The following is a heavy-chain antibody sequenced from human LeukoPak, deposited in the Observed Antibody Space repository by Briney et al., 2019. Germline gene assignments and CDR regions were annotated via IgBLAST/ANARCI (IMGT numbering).Heavy chain of an antibody. CDR3: ARRPLVGAIDS. V-gene: IGHV4-34*08. CDR1: GETFSGFY. D-gene: IGHD1-26*01. Sequence: PSETLSLTCAVYGETFSGFYWTWIRQSPGKGLEWIGDVDHSGATNCNPSLKSRVTISVDTSKNQFSLKLRSVTAADTAVYYCARRPLVGAIDSWGQGTLVTVSS. J-gene: IGHJ4*02. CDR2: VDHSGAT.